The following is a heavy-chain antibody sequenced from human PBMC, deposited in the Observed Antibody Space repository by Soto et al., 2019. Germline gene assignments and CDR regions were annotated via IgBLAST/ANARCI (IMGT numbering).Heavy chain of an antibody. CDR2: IYYSGST. CDR1: GGSISSYY. Sequence: SETLSLTCTVSGGSISSYYWSWIRQPPGKGLEWIGYIYYSGSTNYNPSLKSRVTISVDTSKNQFSLKLSSVTAADTAVYYCARYSYIAPAGTPRYYYGMDVGGQGPRHTSSS. J-gene: IGHJ6*02. V-gene: IGHV4-59*01. CDR3: ARYSYIAPAGTPRYYYGMDV. D-gene: IGHD6-13*01.